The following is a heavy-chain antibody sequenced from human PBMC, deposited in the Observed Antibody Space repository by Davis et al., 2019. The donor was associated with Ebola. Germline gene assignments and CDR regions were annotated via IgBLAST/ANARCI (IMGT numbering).Heavy chain of an antibody. V-gene: IGHV1-2*04. D-gene: IGHD2-2*01. Sequence: ASVKVSCKASGYTFTGYYMHWVRQAPGQGLEWMGWINPNSGGTNYAQKFQGWVTMTRDTSISTAYMELSRLRSDDTAVYYCARVYCSSTCCSPYFDYWGQGTLVTVSS. CDR3: ARVYCSSTCCSPYFDY. CDR1: GYTFTGYY. CDR2: INPNSGGT. J-gene: IGHJ4*02.